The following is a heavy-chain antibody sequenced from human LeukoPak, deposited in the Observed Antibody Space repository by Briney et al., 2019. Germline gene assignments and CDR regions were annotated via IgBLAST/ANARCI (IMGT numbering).Heavy chain of an antibody. V-gene: IGHV4-34*01. Sequence: PSETLSLTCAVYGGSFSGYYWSWIRQPPGKGLEWIGEINHSGSTNYNPSLKSRVTISVDTSKNQFSLKLSSVTAADTAVYYCARLKAEWLREYFDYWGQGTLVTVSS. J-gene: IGHJ4*02. CDR3: ARLKAEWLREYFDY. CDR2: INHSGST. D-gene: IGHD6-19*01. CDR1: GGSFSGYY.